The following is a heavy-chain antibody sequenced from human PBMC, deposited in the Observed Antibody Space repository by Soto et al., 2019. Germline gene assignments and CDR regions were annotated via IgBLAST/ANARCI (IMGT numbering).Heavy chain of an antibody. D-gene: IGHD4-17*01. CDR3: KGDYGPYYYYGMDV. CDR2: IKSKTDGGTT. V-gene: IGHV3-15*07. J-gene: IGHJ6*02. CDR1: GFTFSNAW. Sequence: GGSLRLSCAASGFTFSNAWMNWVRQAPGKGLEWVGCIKSKTDGGTTDYAAPVKGRFTISRDDSKNTLYLQMNSLKTEDTAVYYCKGDYGPYYYYGMDVWGQGTTVTVSS.